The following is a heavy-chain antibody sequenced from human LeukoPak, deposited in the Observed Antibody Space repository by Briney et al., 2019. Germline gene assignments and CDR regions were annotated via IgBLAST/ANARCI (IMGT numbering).Heavy chain of an antibody. J-gene: IGHJ4*02. CDR1: GGSISSGTYY. CDR2: IYTTGST. CDR3: ARVTTGGYYNC. Sequence: TLSLTCTVSGGSISSGTYYWSWLRQPAGRGLEWIGRIYTTGSTNYNPSLKSRVTMSTDTSKNHFSLKLSSVTAADTAVYYCARVTTGGYYNCWGQGTLVTVSS. D-gene: IGHD3-22*01. V-gene: IGHV4-61*02.